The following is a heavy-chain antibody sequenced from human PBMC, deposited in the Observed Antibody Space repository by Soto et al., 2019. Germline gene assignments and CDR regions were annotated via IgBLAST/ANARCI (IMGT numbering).Heavy chain of an antibody. J-gene: IGHJ5*02. CDR3: ARPLPDTVTSTAGGNWFDP. Sequence: SETLSLTCTVSGGSISSSSYYWGWIRQPPGKGLEWIGSIYYSGSTYYNPSLKSRVTISVDTSKNQFSLKLSSVTAADTAVYYCARPLPDTVTSTAGGNWFDPWGQGTLVTVSS. CDR2: IYYSGST. V-gene: IGHV4-39*01. D-gene: IGHD4-17*01. CDR1: GGSISSSSYY.